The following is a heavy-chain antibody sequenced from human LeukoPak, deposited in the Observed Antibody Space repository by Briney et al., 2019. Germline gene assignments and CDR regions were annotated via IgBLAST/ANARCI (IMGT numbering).Heavy chain of an antibody. D-gene: IGHD3-22*01. Sequence: GESLKISCKGSGYSFTNHWIGWVRQMPGKGLEWMGSAYPGDSDTRYSPSFQGQVTISADKSNSIAYLQWSSLKASDTAMYYCTRGLRLYYFDYWGQGTLVTVSS. CDR1: GYSFTNHW. V-gene: IGHV5-51*01. J-gene: IGHJ4*02. CDR3: TRGLRLYYFDY. CDR2: AYPGDSDT.